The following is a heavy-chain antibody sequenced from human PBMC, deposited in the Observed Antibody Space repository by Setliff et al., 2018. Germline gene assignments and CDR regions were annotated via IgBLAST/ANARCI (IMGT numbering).Heavy chain of an antibody. CDR1: GFTFSDYY. CDR3: VRDGHNRNDLDY. V-gene: IGHV3-11*04. CDR2: MSGGGDII. Sequence: PGGSLRLSCAASGFTFSDYYMTWVRQAPGKGLDWVSYMSGGGDIIYYADSVKGRFTISRDNAKNSLYLQMNSLRAEDTAVYYCVRDGHNRNDLDYWGQGTLVTVSS. D-gene: IGHD1-20*01. J-gene: IGHJ4*02.